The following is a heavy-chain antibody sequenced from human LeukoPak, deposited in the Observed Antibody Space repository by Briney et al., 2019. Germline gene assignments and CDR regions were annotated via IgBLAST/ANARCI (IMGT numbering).Heavy chain of an antibody. Sequence: SETLSLTCTVSGGSISSSSAYWGWIRQPPGKGLEWIGSIYYSKNTYYNPSLKSRVTISADTSKNQFPLTLGSVSATDTAVYYCVSPRGFSYGYFDYWGQGTLVTVST. J-gene: IGHJ4*02. CDR3: VSPRGFSYGYFDY. V-gene: IGHV4-39*01. CDR1: GGSISSSSAY. CDR2: IYYSKNT. D-gene: IGHD5-18*01.